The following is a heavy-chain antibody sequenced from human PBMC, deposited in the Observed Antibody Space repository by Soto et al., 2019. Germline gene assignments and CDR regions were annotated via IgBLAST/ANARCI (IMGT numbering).Heavy chain of an antibody. J-gene: IGHJ4*02. D-gene: IGHD3-16*01. CDR2: ISYDGNKK. V-gene: IGHV3-30-3*01. CDR1: GFAFSSYA. Sequence: GGSLRLSCAASGFAFSSYAMHGVRQAPGKGLEWVAVISYDGNKKYHADSVKGRFTMSRDNSQNTLYLQMNSLRIEDTAVYYCAGGGDLAAGGYFDYWGQGTQVTVSS. CDR3: AGGGDLAAGGYFDY.